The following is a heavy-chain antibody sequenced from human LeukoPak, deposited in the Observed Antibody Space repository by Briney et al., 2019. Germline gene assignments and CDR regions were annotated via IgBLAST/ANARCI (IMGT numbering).Heavy chain of an antibody. J-gene: IGHJ5*02. CDR3: AKDAVTTVQGRNNWFDP. V-gene: IGHV3-23*01. CDR2: ISGSGGST. D-gene: IGHD4-11*01. CDR1: GFTFSSYA. Sequence: PGGSLRLSCAASGFTFSSYAMSWVRQAPGKGLEWVSAISGSGGSTYYADSVKGRFTIPRDNSKNTLYLQMNSLRAEDTAVYYCAKDAVTTVQGRNNWFDPWGQGTLVTVSS.